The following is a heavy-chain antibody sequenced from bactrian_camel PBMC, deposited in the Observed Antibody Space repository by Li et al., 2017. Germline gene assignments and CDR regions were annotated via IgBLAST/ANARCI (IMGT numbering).Heavy chain of an antibody. CDR2: IGRSGYT. V-gene: IGHV3S53*01. D-gene: IGHD4*01. CDR3: AAEPHDSSDYAYPFNTLGSYEYKN. Sequence: QVQLVESGGGSVQAGEPLRLSCEASLDIRRHCLAWFRRVPGKEREAVATIGRSGYTVYHDSVKGRFTISKDNAKNTLYLQMNSLKPEDTGMYSCAAEPHDSSDYAYPFNTLGSYEYKNWGQGTQVTVS. CDR1: LDIRRHC. J-gene: IGHJ4*01.